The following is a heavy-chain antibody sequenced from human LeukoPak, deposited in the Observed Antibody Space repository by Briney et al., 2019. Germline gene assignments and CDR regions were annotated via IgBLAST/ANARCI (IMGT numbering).Heavy chain of an antibody. CDR2: ISDTGDNT. Sequence: HPGGSLRLSCAASGFTFSSYVVNWVRQAPGKGLEWVSSISDTGDNTYYADSVKGRFTVSRDNSKNTLYLQMNSLRAEDTAVYYCAKPPRPRTYFMDVWGKGTTVTISS. J-gene: IGHJ6*03. CDR1: GFTFSSYV. CDR3: AKPPRPRTYFMDV. V-gene: IGHV3-23*01. D-gene: IGHD3/OR15-3a*01.